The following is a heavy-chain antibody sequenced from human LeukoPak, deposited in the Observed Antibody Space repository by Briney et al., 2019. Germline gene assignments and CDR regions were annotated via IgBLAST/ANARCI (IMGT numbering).Heavy chain of an antibody. D-gene: IGHD3-10*01. CDR1: GFTFSSYW. Sequence: GGSLRLSCAAWGFTFSSYWMSWVRQARGKGLEWVANMQPDGGEKYYVDSVKGRFTISRDNAKNSLYLQMNSLRAEDTAVYYCARETPYGSLTFDYWGQGTRVTVSS. J-gene: IGHJ4*02. CDR2: MQPDGGEK. V-gene: IGHV3-7*03. CDR3: ARETPYGSLTFDY.